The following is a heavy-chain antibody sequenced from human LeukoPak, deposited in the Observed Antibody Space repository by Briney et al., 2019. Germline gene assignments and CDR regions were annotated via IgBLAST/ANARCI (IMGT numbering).Heavy chain of an antibody. CDR1: EFSVGSNY. D-gene: IGHD5-12*01. J-gene: IGHJ4*02. CDR3: ARGPSGHHNT. Sequence: GGSLRLSCAASEFSVGSNYMTWVRQAPGKGLEWVSLIYSGGSTYYADSVKGRFTISRDNSKNTLYLQMNSLRAEDTAVYYCARGPSGHHNTGGQGTLATVSS. CDR2: IYSGGST. V-gene: IGHV3-66*01.